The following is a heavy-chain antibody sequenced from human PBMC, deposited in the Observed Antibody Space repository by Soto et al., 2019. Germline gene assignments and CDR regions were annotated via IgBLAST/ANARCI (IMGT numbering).Heavy chain of an antibody. CDR2: INPNSGGT. Sequence: ASVKVSCKASGYTFTGYYIHWVRQAPGQGLEWMGWINPNSGGTKYPQKFQGRVTMTRDTSIRTVYMSLTGLKSDDTAVYFCARGLAKGGGSAGFDYWGQGTLVTVSS. J-gene: IGHJ4*02. D-gene: IGHD2-15*01. CDR3: ARGLAKGGGSAGFDY. CDR1: GYTFTGYY. V-gene: IGHV1-2*02.